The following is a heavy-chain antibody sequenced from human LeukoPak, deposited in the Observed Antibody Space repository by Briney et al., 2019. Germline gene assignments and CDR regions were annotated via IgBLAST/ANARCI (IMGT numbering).Heavy chain of an antibody. CDR2: INHSGST. V-gene: IGHV4-34*01. J-gene: IGHJ4*02. CDR1: GGSFSGYY. CDR3: ARGYGVVVVAATPDTYYFDY. Sequence: PSETLSLTCAVYGGSFSGYYWSWIRQPPGKGLEWIGEINHSGSTNYNPSLKSRVTISVDTSKNQFSLKLSSVTAADTAVHYCARGYGVVVVAATPDTYYFDYWGQGTLVTVSS. D-gene: IGHD2-15*01.